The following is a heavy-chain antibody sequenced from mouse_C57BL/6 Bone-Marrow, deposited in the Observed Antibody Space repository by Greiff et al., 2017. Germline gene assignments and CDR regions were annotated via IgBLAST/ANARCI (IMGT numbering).Heavy chain of an antibody. CDR2: IWSGGST. D-gene: IGHD1-1*01. CDR3: AGPHYYGSSYGYFDV. V-gene: IGHV2-2*01. CDR1: GFSLTSYG. J-gene: IGHJ1*03. Sequence: VKLVESGPGLVQPSQSLSITCTVSGFSLTSYGVHWVRQSPGKGLEWLGVIWSGGSTDYNAAFISRLSISKDNSKSQVFFKMNSLQADDTAIYYCAGPHYYGSSYGYFDVWGTGTTVTVSS.